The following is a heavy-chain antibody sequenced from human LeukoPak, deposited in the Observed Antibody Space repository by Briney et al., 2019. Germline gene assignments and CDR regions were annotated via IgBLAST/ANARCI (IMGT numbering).Heavy chain of an antibody. Sequence: PSETLSLTCTVSGGSISSSSYYWGWIRQPPGTGLEWIRSVYYSGSTYYNPSLKSRVTISVDTSKNQFSLKLSSVTAADTAVYYCARVSGSYPDYWGQGTLVTVSS. J-gene: IGHJ4*02. CDR2: VYYSGST. V-gene: IGHV4-39*07. CDR3: ARVSGSYPDY. CDR1: GGSISSSSYY. D-gene: IGHD1-26*01.